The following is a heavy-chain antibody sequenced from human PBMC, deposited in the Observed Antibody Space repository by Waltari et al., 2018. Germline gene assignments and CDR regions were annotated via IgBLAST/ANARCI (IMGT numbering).Heavy chain of an antibody. D-gene: IGHD5-12*01. CDR1: GGSFSGYY. V-gene: IGHV4-34*01. CDR2: INHSGST. Sequence: QVQLQQWGAGLLKPSETLSLTCAVYGGSFSGYYWSWIRQPPGKGLEWIGEINHSGSTNYNPSLKSRVTISVDTSKNQFSLKLSSVTAADTAVYYCARRVEMATITYYYGMDVWGQGTTVTVSS. J-gene: IGHJ6*02. CDR3: ARRVEMATITYYYGMDV.